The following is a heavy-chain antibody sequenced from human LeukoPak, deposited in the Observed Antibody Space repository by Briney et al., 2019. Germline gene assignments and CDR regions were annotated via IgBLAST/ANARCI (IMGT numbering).Heavy chain of an antibody. Sequence: GGSLRLSCAASGFTFSSYSMNWVRQAPGKGLEWVSSIISSSSYIYYADSVKGRFTISRDNAKNSLYLQMNSLRAEDTAVYYCARDRLGYCSGGSCYSAYDGFGIWGQGTMVTVSS. D-gene: IGHD2-15*01. CDR3: ARDRLGYCSGGSCYSAYDGFGI. CDR1: GFTFSSYS. CDR2: IISSSSYI. V-gene: IGHV3-21*01. J-gene: IGHJ3*02.